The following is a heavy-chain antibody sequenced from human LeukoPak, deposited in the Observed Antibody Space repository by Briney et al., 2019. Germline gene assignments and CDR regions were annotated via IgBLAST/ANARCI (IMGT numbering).Heavy chain of an antibody. CDR3: ARDSECSSTSCRVPYYYYGMDV. J-gene: IGHJ6*02. CDR2: ISAYNGNT. Sequence: GASVTVSCKASGYTFTSYGISWVRQAPGQGLEWMGWISAYNGNTNYAQKLQGRVTMTTDTSTSTAYMELRSLRSDDTAVYYCARDSECSSTSCRVPYYYYGMDVWGQGTTVTVSS. D-gene: IGHD2-2*01. V-gene: IGHV1-18*01. CDR1: GYTFTSYG.